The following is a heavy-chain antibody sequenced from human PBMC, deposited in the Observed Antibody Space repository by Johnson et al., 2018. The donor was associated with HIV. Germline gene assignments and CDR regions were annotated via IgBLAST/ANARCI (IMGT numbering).Heavy chain of an antibody. CDR2: IYSGGDT. V-gene: IGHV3-66*01. D-gene: IGHD1-1*01. J-gene: IGHJ3*02. CDR1: GFTFSDYY. Sequence: VQLVESGGGLVKPGGSLRLSCAASGFTFSDYYMSWIRQAPGKGLEWVSVIYSGGDTYYAESVKGRFTISRDNSKNTLYLQMSSLRAEDTAVYYCARGGIIHDAFDIWGQGTMVTVSS. CDR3: ARGGIIHDAFDI.